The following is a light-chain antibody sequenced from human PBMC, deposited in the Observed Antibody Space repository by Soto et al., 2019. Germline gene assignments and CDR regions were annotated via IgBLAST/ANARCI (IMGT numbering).Light chain of an antibody. CDR3: QQHNSFSIT. CDR2: KAS. V-gene: IGKV1-5*03. J-gene: IGKJ5*01. CDR1: ESISRW. Sequence: DIQMNQSPSTLPASVGDRVTITCRASESISRWLGWYQQKPGKAPKLLIYKASSLESGVPSRFSGSGSGTEFTLTINSLQADDFATYYCQQHNSFSITFGQGTRLEIK.